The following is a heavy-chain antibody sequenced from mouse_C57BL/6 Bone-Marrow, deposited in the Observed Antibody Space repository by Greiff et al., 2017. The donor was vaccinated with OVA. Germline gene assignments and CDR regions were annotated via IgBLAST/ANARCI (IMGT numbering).Heavy chain of an antibody. V-gene: IGHV5-9*01. CDR1: GFTFSSYT. CDR2: ISGGGGNT. Sequence: EVMLVESGGGLVKPGGSLKLSCAASGFTFSSYTMSWVRQTPEKRLEWVATISGGGGNTYYPDSVKGRFTISRVNAKNTLYLQMSSLRSEDTALYYCARQSPSYWYFDIWGTGTTVTVSS. J-gene: IGHJ1*03. CDR3: ARQSPSYWYFDI.